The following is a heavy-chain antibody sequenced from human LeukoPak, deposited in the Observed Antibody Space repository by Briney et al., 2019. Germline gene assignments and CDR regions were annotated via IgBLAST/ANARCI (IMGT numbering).Heavy chain of an antibody. CDR3: SRGLHDYGDSNYYFDQ. CDR1: GFTFGDDA. Sequence: GGSLRLSCTASGFTFGDDAWSWFRQAPGKGLEWICFIRKKGYGEATDYAASVRGRFTISRDDAKSIAYLQMNSLKTEDTALYYCSRGLHDYGDSNYYFDQWGRGTLVTVSS. J-gene: IGHJ4*02. V-gene: IGHV3-49*03. CDR2: IRKKGYGEAT. D-gene: IGHD4-17*01.